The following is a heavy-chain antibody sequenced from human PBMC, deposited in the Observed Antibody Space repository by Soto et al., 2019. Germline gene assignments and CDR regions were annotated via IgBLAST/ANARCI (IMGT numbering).Heavy chain of an antibody. CDR2: ISARGGIL. V-gene: IGHV3-23*01. CDR1: GFSFSSYA. J-gene: IGHJ4*02. Sequence: EVQLLESGGGLVQPGGSLRLSCAASGFSFSSYAMVWVRQAPGKGLEWVSVISARGGILYFAASVKGRVTISRDNSKNLLSQEMNRLRAEDTAPYLCPKGSIEYSASVDNWGQGTLVVVSS. CDR3: PKGSIEYSASVDN. D-gene: IGHD5-12*01.